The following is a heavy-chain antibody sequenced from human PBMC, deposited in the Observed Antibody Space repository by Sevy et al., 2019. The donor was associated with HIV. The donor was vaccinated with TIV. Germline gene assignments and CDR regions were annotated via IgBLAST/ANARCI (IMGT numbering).Heavy chain of an antibody. J-gene: IGHJ4*02. CDR2: ISSSSSSI. CDR1: GFTLSSYS. D-gene: IGHD1-26*01. CDR3: ARAENYYGGRNFDS. V-gene: IGHV3-48*02. Sequence: GGSLRLSCAVSGFTLSSYSMNWVRQAPGKGLEWVSYISSSSSSIYYAHSVKGRFTISRDNAKNSLYLQMNSLRDEDTAVYYCARAENYYGGRNFDSWGQGTLVTVSS.